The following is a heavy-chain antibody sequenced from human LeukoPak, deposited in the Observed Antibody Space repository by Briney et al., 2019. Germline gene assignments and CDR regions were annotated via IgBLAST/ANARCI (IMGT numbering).Heavy chain of an antibody. CDR1: GGTFSSYA. CDR3: ARDGSPYGVVILNWFDP. J-gene: IGHJ5*02. Sequence: SVKVSCKASGGTFSSYAISWVRQAPGQGLEWMGGIIPIFGTANYAQKFQGRVTITADESTSTAYMELSSLRSEDTAVYYCARDGSPYGVVILNWFDPWGQGTLVTVSS. CDR2: IIPIFGTA. V-gene: IGHV1-69*13. D-gene: IGHD3-3*01.